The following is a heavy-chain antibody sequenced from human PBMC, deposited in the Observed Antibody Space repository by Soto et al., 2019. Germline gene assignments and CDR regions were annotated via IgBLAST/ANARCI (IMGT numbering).Heavy chain of an antibody. J-gene: IGHJ3*02. Sequence: GASVKVSCKASGYTFTSYGISWVRQAPGQGLEWMGWISAYNGNTNYAQKLQGRVTMTTDTSTSTAYMELRSLRSDDTAVYYCARGDCRSTSCYVSPNDAFDIWGQGTMVTVSS. CDR3: ARGDCRSTSCYVSPNDAFDI. V-gene: IGHV1-18*01. CDR1: GYTFTSYG. CDR2: ISAYNGNT. D-gene: IGHD2-2*01.